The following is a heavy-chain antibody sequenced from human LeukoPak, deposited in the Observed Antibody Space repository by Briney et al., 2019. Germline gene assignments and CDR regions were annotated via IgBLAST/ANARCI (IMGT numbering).Heavy chain of an antibody. D-gene: IGHD3-22*01. V-gene: IGHV4-38-2*01. J-gene: IGHJ6*03. CDR3: ARSGDYYDSSGYYYYYYMDV. CDR1: GYSSSSGYY. CDR2: IYHSGST. Sequence: PSETLSLXCAVSGYSSSSGYYWGWIRQPPGKGLEWIGSIYHSGSTYYNPSLKSRVTISVDTSKNQFSLKLSSVTAADTAVYYCARSGDYYDSSGYYYYYYMDVWGKGTTVTVSS.